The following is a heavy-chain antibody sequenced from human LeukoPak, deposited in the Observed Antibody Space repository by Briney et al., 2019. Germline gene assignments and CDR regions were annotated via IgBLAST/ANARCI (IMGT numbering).Heavy chain of an antibody. CDR1: GGSFSGFY. CDR2: INHSGRA. V-gene: IGHV4-34*01. J-gene: IGHJ5*02. Sequence: SETLSLTCAVYGGSFSGFYWTLIRQPPGRGLEWIGEINHSGRASYNPSLKSRVTMSVDTSKNQFSLKLRSVTAADTAVYYCARGAYCSGGNCYDTRFDPWSQGTLVTVSS. D-gene: IGHD2-15*01. CDR3: ARGAYCSGGNCYDTRFDP.